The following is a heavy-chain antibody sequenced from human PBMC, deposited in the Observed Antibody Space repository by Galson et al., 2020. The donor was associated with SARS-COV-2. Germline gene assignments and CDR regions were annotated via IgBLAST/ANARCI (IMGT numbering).Heavy chain of an antibody. CDR1: GFTFSSSA. CDR3: ARDSSGGYGFTFDY. D-gene: IGHD5-18*01. CDR2: ISYDGSNK. J-gene: IGHJ4*02. Sequence: GGSLRLSCAASGFTFSSSAMHWVRQAPGKGLEWVAVISYDGSNKYYADSAKGRFTISRDNSKNTQYLQMNSLRAEDTAVYYCARDSSGGYGFTFDYWGQGTLVTVSS. V-gene: IGHV3-30*01.